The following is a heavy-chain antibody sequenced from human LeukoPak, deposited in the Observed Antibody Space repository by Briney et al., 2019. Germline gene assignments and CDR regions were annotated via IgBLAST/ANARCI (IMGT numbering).Heavy chain of an antibody. CDR2: IYYSGST. J-gene: IGHJ4*02. V-gene: IGHV4-61*01. CDR1: GGSISSSSYY. Sequence: SETLSLTCTVSGGSISSSSYYWSWIRQPPGKGLEWIGYIYYSGSTNYNPSLKSRVTISVDTSKNQFSLKLSSVTAADTAVYYCARGEQWLVLWGQGTLVTVSS. D-gene: IGHD6-19*01. CDR3: ARGEQWLVL.